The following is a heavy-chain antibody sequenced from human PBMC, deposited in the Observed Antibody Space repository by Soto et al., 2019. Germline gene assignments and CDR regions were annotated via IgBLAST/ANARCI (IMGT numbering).Heavy chain of an antibody. D-gene: IGHD6-19*01. V-gene: IGHV3-33*01. J-gene: IGHJ4*02. CDR1: GFTFSSYG. CDR3: ARGDMGSGWKPYYFDY. Sequence: QVQLVESGGGVVQPGRSLRLSCAASGFTFSSYGMHWVRQAPGKGLEWVAVIWYDGSNKYYADSVKGRFTISRDNSKNTLYLKLNSLRADDTAVSYCARGDMGSGWKPYYFDYWGQGTLVTVSS. CDR2: IWYDGSNK.